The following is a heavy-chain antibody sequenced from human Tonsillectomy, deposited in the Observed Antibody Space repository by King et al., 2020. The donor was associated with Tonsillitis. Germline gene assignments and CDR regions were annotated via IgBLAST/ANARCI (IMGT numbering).Heavy chain of an antibody. D-gene: IGHD3-22*01. CDR3: ARDILLSGYYTIYVDY. CDR2: IKQDGSEK. J-gene: IGHJ4*02. V-gene: IGHV3-7*01. CDR1: EFTFNRYW. Sequence: VQLVEPGGGLVQPGGSLRLSCAASEFTFNRYWMSWVRQAPGKGREWVANIKQDGSEKNYVDSVKGRFTISRDNAKNSLYLQMNSLRAEDTAVYYCARDILLSGYYTIYVDYWGQGTLVTVSS.